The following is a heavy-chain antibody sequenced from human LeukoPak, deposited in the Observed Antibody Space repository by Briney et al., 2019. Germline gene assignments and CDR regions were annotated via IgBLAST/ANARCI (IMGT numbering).Heavy chain of an antibody. J-gene: IGHJ4*02. CDR1: GYSISSGYY. D-gene: IGHD3-10*01. V-gene: IGHV4-38-2*01. CDR2: IYHSGST. Sequence: SGTLSLTCAVSGYSISSGYYWGWIRQPPGKGLEWIGSIYHSGSTYYNPSLKSRVTISVDTSKNQFSLKLSSVTAADTAVYYCARGGGEMVRGTFSYWGQGTLVTVSS. CDR3: ARGGGEMVRGTFSY.